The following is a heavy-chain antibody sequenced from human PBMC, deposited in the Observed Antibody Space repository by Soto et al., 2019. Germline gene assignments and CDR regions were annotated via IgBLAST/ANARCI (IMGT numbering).Heavy chain of an antibody. CDR2: ITGSGGGT. V-gene: IGHV3-23*01. CDR1: GFTFSSYA. CDR3: AKGLVSTIVVRPHLRGGFDP. J-gene: IGHJ5*02. D-gene: IGHD3-22*01. Sequence: GGSLRLSCAASGFTFSSYAMIWVRQAPGRGLEWVSGITGSGGGTFYADSVKGRFTISRDNSKNTLYLRMNSLRAEDTAVYYCAKGLVSTIVVRPHLRGGFDPWGQGTLVTVSS.